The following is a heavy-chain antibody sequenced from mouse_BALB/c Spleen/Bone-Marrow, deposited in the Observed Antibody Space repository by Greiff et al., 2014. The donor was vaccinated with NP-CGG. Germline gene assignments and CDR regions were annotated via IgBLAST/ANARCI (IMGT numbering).Heavy chain of an antibody. D-gene: IGHD2-4*01. V-gene: IGHV5-17*02. Sequence: EVKLMESGGGLVQPGGSRKLSWAASGFTFSSFGMHWVRQAPEKGLEGVAYISSGSSTIYYADTVKGRFTISRDNPKNTLFLQMTSLRSEDTAMYYCTRKGALITHYYAMDYWGQGTSVTVSS. CDR1: GFTFSSFG. CDR2: ISSGSSTI. J-gene: IGHJ4*01. CDR3: TRKGALITHYYAMDY.